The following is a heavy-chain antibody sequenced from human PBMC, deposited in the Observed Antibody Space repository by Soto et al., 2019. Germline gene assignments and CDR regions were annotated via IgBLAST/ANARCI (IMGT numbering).Heavy chain of an antibody. D-gene: IGHD3-10*01. J-gene: IGHJ5*02. Sequence: QVQLQESGPGLVKPSETLSLTGTVSGGSISSYYWSWIRQPAGKGLEWIGRIYTSGSTNYNPSLKSRVTMSVDTSKHQVSLKLSSVTAADTAVYYCAREGYYGSGSYYNWFDPWGQGTLVTVSS. V-gene: IGHV4-4*07. CDR3: AREGYYGSGSYYNWFDP. CDR2: IYTSGST. CDR1: GGSISSYY.